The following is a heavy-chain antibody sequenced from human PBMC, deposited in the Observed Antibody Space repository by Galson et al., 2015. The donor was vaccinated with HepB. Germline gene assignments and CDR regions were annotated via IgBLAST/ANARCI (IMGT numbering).Heavy chain of an antibody. CDR1: GFTFSSYS. V-gene: IGHV3-21*01. Sequence: SLRLSCAASGFTFSSYSMNWVRQAPGKGLEWVSSISSSSSYIYYADSVKGRFTISRDNAKNSLYLQMNSLRAEDTAVYYCARPGYYYDSSGRFDYWGQGTLVTVSS. D-gene: IGHD3-22*01. CDR3: ARPGYYYDSSGRFDY. CDR2: ISSSSSYI. J-gene: IGHJ4*02.